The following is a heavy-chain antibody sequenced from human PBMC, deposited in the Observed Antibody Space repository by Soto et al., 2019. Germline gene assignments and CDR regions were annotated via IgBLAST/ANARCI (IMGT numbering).Heavy chain of an antibody. Sequence: ASVKVSCKASGYTFTSYYMHWVRQAPGQGPEWMGIISPSGGSTSYAQKFQGRVTMTRDTSTSTVYMELSSLRSEDTAVYYCARDPRDTIFGVVIRAWFDPWGQGTLVTVSS. CDR1: GYTFTSYY. CDR3: ARDPRDTIFGVVIRAWFDP. V-gene: IGHV1-46*01. CDR2: ISPSGGST. D-gene: IGHD3-3*01. J-gene: IGHJ5*02.